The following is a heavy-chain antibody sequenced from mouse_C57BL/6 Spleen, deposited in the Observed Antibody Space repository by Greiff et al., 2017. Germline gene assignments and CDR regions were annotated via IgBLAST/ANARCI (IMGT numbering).Heavy chain of an antibody. CDR1: GFTFSSYG. CDR2: ICSGGSYT. D-gene: IGHD2-3*01. CDR3: ARQGYDPFAY. Sequence: EVKLVQSGGDLVKPGGSLKLSCAASGFTFSSYGMSWVRQTTDKRLEWVATICSGGSYTYYPDSVKGRFTISRDNANNPLYLLMSSLKSEVSALYCCARQGYDPFAYWGSGTTLTVSS. J-gene: IGHJ2*01. V-gene: IGHV5-6*01.